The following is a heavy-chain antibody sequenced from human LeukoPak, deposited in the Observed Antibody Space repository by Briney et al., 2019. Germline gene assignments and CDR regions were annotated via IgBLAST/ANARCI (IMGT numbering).Heavy chain of an antibody. CDR1: GYNVATYW. CDR2: IFPGDSDT. CDR3: AREREY. J-gene: IGHJ4*02. Sequence: GESLKISCKGSGYNVATYWIAWVRQMPGKGLEWMGVIFPGDSDTRYSPSFQGQVTISADKSISTAYLQWSSLKASDTAMYYCAREREYWGQGTLVTVSS. V-gene: IGHV5-51*01. D-gene: IGHD1-1*01.